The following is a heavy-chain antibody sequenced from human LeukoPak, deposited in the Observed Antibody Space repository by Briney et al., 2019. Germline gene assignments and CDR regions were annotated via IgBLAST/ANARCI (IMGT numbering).Heavy chain of an antibody. V-gene: IGHV1-8*01. CDR1: GYTFTSYD. D-gene: IGHD3-3*01. Sequence: ASVKLSCKASGYTFTSYDINWVRQATGQGLEWMGWMNPNSGNTGYAQKFQGRVTMTRNTSISTAYMELSSLRSEDTAVYYCARASFYDFWSGYYRTEFDPWGQGTLVTVSS. CDR2: MNPNSGNT. J-gene: IGHJ5*02. CDR3: ARASFYDFWSGYYRTEFDP.